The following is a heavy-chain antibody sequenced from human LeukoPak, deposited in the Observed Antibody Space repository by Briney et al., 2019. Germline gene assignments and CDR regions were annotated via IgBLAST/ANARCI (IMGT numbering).Heavy chain of an antibody. CDR3: ASKLTTGS. D-gene: IGHD4-17*01. J-gene: IGHJ5*02. Sequence: PGGSLRLSCLVSGFTFSSNYMSWVRQTPGKGLEWVSVIYSGGTTKYADSVKGRFTIYRDTSKNTLYLQMNSLRVEDTAVYYCASKLTTGSWGQGTLVTVSS. V-gene: IGHV3-66*01. CDR1: GFTFSSNY. CDR2: IYSGGTT.